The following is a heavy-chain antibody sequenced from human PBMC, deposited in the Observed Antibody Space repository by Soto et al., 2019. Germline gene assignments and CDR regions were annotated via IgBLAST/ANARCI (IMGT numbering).Heavy chain of an antibody. CDR2: INPIFGTA. Sequence: QVQLVQSGAEVKKPGSSVKVSCKASGGTFSSYAISWVRQVPGQGLEWMGGINPIFGTANYAQKFQGRVTITADESTSTAYMELSSLRSEDTAVYYCGGAYRYYYGMDVWGQGTTVTVSS. CDR3: GGAYRYYYGMDV. J-gene: IGHJ6*02. CDR1: GGTFSSYA. V-gene: IGHV1-69*01. D-gene: IGHD3-16*01.